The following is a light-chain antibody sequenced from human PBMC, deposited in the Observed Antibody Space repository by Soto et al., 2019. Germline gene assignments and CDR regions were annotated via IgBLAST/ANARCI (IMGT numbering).Light chain of an antibody. CDR2: EVT. V-gene: IGLV2-14*01. J-gene: IGLJ3*02. CDR3: SSYTSSDTLV. CDR1: SSDVGGYDF. Sequence: QSVLTQPASVSGSPGQSITISCTGTSSDVGGYDFVSWYQQHPAKAPRLIISEVTNRPSGVSNRFSGSKSGNTASLTISGLQSEDEADYFCSSYTSSDTLVFGGGTKVTAL.